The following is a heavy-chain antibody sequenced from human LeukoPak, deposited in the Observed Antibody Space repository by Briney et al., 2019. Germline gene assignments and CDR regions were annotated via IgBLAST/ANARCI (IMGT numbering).Heavy chain of an antibody. CDR1: GFTFSTYD. V-gene: IGHV3-13*01. D-gene: IGHD2-21*02. J-gene: IGHJ4*02. Sequence: GGSLRLSCAASGFTFSTYDMHWVRQPTGKGLEWVSGIRTAGDTYYLGSVKGRFTISRENAKNSLYLQMNSLRAGDTAVYYCARDGEGDSLDYWGQGTLVTVSS. CDR3: ARDGEGDSLDY. CDR2: IRTAGDT.